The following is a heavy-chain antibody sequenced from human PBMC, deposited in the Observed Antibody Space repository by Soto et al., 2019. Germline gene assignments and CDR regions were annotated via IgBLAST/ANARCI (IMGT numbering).Heavy chain of an antibody. Sequence: SETLSLTCTVSGGSISSGGYYWTWIRQHPGKGLEWIGYIYYSGSTYYNPSLKSRVTISVDTSKNQFSLKLSSVTAADTAVYYCARQERGGVVYPYDYWGQGTLVTVSS. CDR3: ARQERGGVVYPYDY. CDR2: IYYSGST. V-gene: IGHV4-31*03. D-gene: IGHD2-8*02. CDR1: GGSISSGGYY. J-gene: IGHJ4*02.